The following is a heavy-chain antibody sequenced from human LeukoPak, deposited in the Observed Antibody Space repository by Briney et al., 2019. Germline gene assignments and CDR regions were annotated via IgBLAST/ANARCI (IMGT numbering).Heavy chain of an antibody. J-gene: IGHJ4*02. CDR1: GYSISSGYY. CDR3: ASAPKWLYPYFDY. CDR2: IYHSRST. V-gene: IGHV4-38-2*02. Sequence: SETLSLTCTVSGYSISSGYYWGWRRQPPGKRLEWSVSIYHSRSTYYNPSLKSRGTISVDTSTSPFSLKLSSVTAADTPVYYCASAPKWLYPYFDYSGEGTLVTVSP. D-gene: IGHD3-22*01.